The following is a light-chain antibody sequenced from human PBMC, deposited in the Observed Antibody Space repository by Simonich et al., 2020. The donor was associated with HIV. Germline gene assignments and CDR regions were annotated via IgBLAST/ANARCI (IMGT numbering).Light chain of an antibody. Sequence: EIVLTRSPATLSLSPGERATLSCSASQSVSSYLAWYQQKPGQAPRLLIYDASNRATCIPATFSGSGSGTDFTLTISSLEPEDFAVYYCQQRSNWPPEVTFGQGTRLEIK. V-gene: IGKV3-11*01. CDR1: QSVSSY. CDR3: QQRSNWPPEVT. CDR2: DAS. J-gene: IGKJ5*01.